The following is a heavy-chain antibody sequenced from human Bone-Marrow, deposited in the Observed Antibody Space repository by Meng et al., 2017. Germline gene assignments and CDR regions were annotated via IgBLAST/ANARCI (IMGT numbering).Heavy chain of an antibody. V-gene: IGHV3-23*01. D-gene: IGHD3-22*01. CDR2: IASDGSFT. CDR1: GFTWSNCA. Sequence: GESMKISCAASGFTWSNCAMSGVRQAPGQGLEWVSTIASDGSFTNYAGAVKGRFTISRDISKNSLYLQMHSLSAEDTAIYYCAKKTAGSGYEPFDSWGQGTLVTVSS. CDR3: AKKTAGSGYEPFDS. J-gene: IGHJ4*02.